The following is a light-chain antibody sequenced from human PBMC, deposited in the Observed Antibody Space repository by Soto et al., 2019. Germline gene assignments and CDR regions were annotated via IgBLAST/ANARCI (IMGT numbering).Light chain of an antibody. V-gene: IGKV1-6*02. Sequence: AIQMTQSPSSLSASVGDRVTITCRASQDIRNNLGWYQQKPGRAPKLLIFTASGLQSGVPSRFSGRGSGTDFTLTISSLQPEDFATYYCLQDSSYPWTFGQGTKVEIK. CDR1: QDIRNN. CDR2: TAS. CDR3: LQDSSYPWT. J-gene: IGKJ1*01.